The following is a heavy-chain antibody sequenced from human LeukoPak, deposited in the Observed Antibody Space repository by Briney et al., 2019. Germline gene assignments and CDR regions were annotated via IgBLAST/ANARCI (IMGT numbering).Heavy chain of an antibody. D-gene: IGHD4-17*01. CDR3: ARDPNGNYVGAFAFQR. V-gene: IGHV3-48*03. Sequence: QPGGSLRLSCAASVFTFSSYEMNTVRQTPGKGQEWVSYFSSSGSDIYYADSVKCRFSISRDNYKNTLYLQMSSLRAEDTAVYYCARDPNGNYVGAFAFQRWGQGTLVTVSS. CDR1: VFTFSSYE. CDR2: FSSSGSDI. J-gene: IGHJ1*01.